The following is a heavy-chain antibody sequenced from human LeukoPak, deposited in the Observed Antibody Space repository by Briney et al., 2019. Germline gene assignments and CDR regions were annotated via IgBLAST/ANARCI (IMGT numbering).Heavy chain of an antibody. D-gene: IGHD5-18*01. CDR2: IYYSGST. CDR1: GGSISSSSYY. Sequence: SETLSLTCTVSGGSISSSSYYWGWVRQPPGKGLEWIGSIYYSGSTYYNPSLKSRVTISVDTSKNQFSLKLSSVTAADTAVYYCARHYTAMVPTDWFDPWGQGTLVTVSS. J-gene: IGHJ5*02. CDR3: ARHYTAMVPTDWFDP. V-gene: IGHV4-39*01.